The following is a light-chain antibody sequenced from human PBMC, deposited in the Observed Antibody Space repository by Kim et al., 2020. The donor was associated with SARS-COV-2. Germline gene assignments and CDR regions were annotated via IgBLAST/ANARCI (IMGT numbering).Light chain of an antibody. Sequence: GQSVTISCTGTSSVIGGHNSVSWYQQYPGKVPKLIIYDVVKRPSRVPDRFSGSKSGYTASLTISGLQPEDEADYYCCSYAGSNMDVFGTGTKVTVL. CDR3: CSYAGSNMDV. V-gene: IGLV2-11*02. CDR2: DVV. J-gene: IGLJ1*01. CDR1: SSVIGGHNS.